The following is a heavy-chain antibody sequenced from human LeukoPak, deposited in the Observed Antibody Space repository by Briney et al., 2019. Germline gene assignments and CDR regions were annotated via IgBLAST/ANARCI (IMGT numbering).Heavy chain of an antibody. CDR3: ARADREELWLDY. Sequence: PSETLSLTCTVSGGSTSSYYWSWIRQPPGKGLEWIGYIYYSGSTNYNPSLKSRVTISVDTSKNQFSLKLSSVTAADTAVYYCARADREELWLDYWGQGTLVTVSS. CDR1: GGSTSSYY. CDR2: IYYSGST. D-gene: IGHD5-18*01. J-gene: IGHJ4*02. V-gene: IGHV4-59*01.